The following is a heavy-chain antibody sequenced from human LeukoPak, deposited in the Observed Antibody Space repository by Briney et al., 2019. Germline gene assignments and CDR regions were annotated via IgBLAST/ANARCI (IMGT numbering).Heavy chain of an antibody. D-gene: IGHD2-8*01. CDR1: GFTFSSYG. Sequence: GGSLRLSCVASGFTFSSYGMTWVRQAPGKGPEWVSVISSSAGSTYYADSVKGRFTISRDNSKNTLYLQMNSLRAEDTAVYYCAKDTPAKPYFLFDYWGQGTLVTVSS. J-gene: IGHJ4*02. CDR2: ISSSAGST. V-gene: IGHV3-23*01. CDR3: AKDTPAKPYFLFDY.